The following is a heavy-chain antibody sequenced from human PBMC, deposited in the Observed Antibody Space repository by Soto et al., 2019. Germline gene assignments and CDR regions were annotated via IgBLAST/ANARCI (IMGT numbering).Heavy chain of an antibody. J-gene: IGHJ4*02. CDR3: ATAVQLGQLPWYYFDY. CDR1: GYTLTELS. CDR2: FDPEDGET. D-gene: IGHD2-2*01. V-gene: IGHV1-24*01. Sequence: ASVKVSCKVSGYTLTELSMHWVRQAPGKGLEWMGGFDPEDGETIYAQKFQGRVNMTEDTSTDTAYMELSSLRSEDTAVYYCATAVQLGQLPWYYFDYWGQGTLVTVSS.